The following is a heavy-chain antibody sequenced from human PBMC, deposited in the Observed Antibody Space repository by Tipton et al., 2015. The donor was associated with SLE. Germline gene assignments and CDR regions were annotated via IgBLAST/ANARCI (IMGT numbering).Heavy chain of an antibody. V-gene: IGHV4-39*07. CDR2: INYSGTT. J-gene: IGHJ3*02. CDR3: AGWNFVTMTGGFDI. D-gene: IGHD1-7*01. CDR1: GGSISISSYY. Sequence: TLSLTCTVSGGSISISSYYWAWIRQPPGKGLECIGNINYSGTTSYNPSLKSRVTMSVDTSQNQFSLTLRSVTAADTAIYYCAGWNFVTMTGGFDIWGQGTMFTVSS.